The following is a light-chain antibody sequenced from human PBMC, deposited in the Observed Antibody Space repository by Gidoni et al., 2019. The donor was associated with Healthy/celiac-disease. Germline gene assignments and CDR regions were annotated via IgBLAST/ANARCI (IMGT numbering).Light chain of an antibody. CDR2: DAS. V-gene: IGKV1-33*01. CDR1: QDISNY. J-gene: IGKJ3*01. Sequence: DIQMTQSPSSLSASVGDRVTITCQASQDISNYLNWYQQKPGKAPKHLIYDASNLETGVPSRFSGGGSGTNLTFTISSRQPEDNATYYCRQYDDIPITFGPGTRVDIK. CDR3: RQYDDIPIT.